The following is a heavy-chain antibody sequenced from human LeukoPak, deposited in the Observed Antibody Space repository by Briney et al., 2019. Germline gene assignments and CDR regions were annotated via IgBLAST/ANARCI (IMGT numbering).Heavy chain of an antibody. V-gene: IGHV3-23*01. CDR3: AKDVGYYYDSSGPQDY. Sequence: GGSLRLSCAASGFTFSSHAMSWVRQAPGKGLEWVSAISGSGGSTYYADSVKGRFTISRDNSKNTLYLRMNSLRAEDTAVYYCAKDVGYYYDSSGPQDYWGQGTLVTVSS. CDR2: ISGSGGST. J-gene: IGHJ4*02. CDR1: GFTFSSHA. D-gene: IGHD3-22*01.